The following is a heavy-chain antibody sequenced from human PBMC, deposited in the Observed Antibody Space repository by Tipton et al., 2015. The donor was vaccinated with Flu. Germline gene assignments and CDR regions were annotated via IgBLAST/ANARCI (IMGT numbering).Heavy chain of an antibody. D-gene: IGHD5-12*01. CDR2: ISTSGST. CDR1: GGSISSSY. CDR3: ARDLRGYSGYTGGDAFDM. Sequence: LRLSCTVSGGSISSSYWSWIRQPAGKGLEWIGRISTSGSTNYNASLESRVTMSRDTSKNHFSLRLSSATAADTALYYCARDLRGYSGYTGGDAFDMWGQGLIVTVSS. V-gene: IGHV4-4*07. J-gene: IGHJ3*02.